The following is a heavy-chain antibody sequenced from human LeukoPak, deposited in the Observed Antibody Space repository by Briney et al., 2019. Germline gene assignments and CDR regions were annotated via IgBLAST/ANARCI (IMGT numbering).Heavy chain of an antibody. CDR1: GYIFTDYY. CDR3: ARANPIYVFWIGYF. Sequence: ASVKVSCKASGYIFTDYYVHWVRQAPGQGVEWMAWINPVTGGTNYAQKFQDRVTVTRDTSTSTAYMELSSLGSDDTAVYFCARANPIYVFWIGYFWGQGTLVTVSS. J-gene: IGHJ4*02. V-gene: IGHV1-2*02. CDR2: INPVTGGT. D-gene: IGHD3/OR15-3a*01.